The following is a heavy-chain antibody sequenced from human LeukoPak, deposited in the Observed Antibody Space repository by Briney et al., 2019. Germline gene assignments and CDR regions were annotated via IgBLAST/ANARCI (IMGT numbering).Heavy chain of an antibody. D-gene: IGHD7-27*01. CDR1: DFPFSTYS. Sequence: GSLRLSCAASDFPFSTYSMNWVRQAPGKGLEWVSYITPSSSTIYYADSVKGRFTISRDNAKNSLYLQMVSLRAEDTAVYYCARDHKDWGVFDCWGQGTLVTVSS. V-gene: IGHV3-48*04. CDR2: ITPSSSTI. J-gene: IGHJ4*02. CDR3: ARDHKDWGVFDC.